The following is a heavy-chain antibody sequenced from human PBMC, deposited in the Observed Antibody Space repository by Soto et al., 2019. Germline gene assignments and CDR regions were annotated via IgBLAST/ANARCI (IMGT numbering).Heavy chain of an antibody. Sequence: GGSLRLSCAASGFTFSSYAMSWVRQAPGKGLEWVSAISGSGGSTYYADSVKGRFTISRDNSKNSLYLQMNSLRAEDTALYYCAKGKYCSSTSCYVGYYYYGMDVWGQGTTVTVSS. V-gene: IGHV3-23*01. J-gene: IGHJ6*02. CDR1: GFTFSSYA. CDR2: ISGSGGST. CDR3: AKGKYCSSTSCYVGYYYYGMDV. D-gene: IGHD2-2*01.